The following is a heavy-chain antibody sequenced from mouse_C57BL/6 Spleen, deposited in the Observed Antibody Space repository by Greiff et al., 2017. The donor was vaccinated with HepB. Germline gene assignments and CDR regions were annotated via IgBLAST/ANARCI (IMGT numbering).Heavy chain of an antibody. CDR3: ARNDYAGRFAY. Sequence: QVQLQQSGPGLVQPSQSLSITCTVSGFSLTSYGVHWVRQSPGKGLEWLGVIWSGGSTDYNAAFISRLSISKDNSKSQVFFKMNSLQADDTAIYYCARNDYAGRFAYWGQGTLVTVSA. J-gene: IGHJ3*01. CDR2: IWSGGST. CDR1: GFSLTSYG. D-gene: IGHD2-4*01. V-gene: IGHV2-2*01.